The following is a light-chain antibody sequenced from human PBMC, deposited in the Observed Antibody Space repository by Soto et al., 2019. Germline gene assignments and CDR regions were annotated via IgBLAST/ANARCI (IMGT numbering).Light chain of an antibody. CDR3: QQYSDYSRT. CDR1: QSISSY. CDR2: AAS. J-gene: IGKJ1*01. Sequence: DIQMTHSPSSLSASVGDRVTVTCRASQSISSYLNWYQQKPGKAPKLLIYAASSLQSGVPSRFSGSGSGTGFTLTISSLQPDDFATYFCQQYSDYSRTFGQGTKVDIK. V-gene: IGKV1-39*01.